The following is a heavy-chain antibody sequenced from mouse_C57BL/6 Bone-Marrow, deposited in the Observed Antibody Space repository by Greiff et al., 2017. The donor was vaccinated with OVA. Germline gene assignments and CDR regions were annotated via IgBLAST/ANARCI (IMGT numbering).Heavy chain of an antibody. V-gene: IGHV5-17*01. CDR1: GFTFSDYG. J-gene: IGHJ4*01. Sequence: EVHLVESGGGLVKPGGSLKLSCAASGFTFSDYGMHWVRQAPEKGLECVAYISSGSSTIYYADTVKGRFTISRDNAKNTLFLQMTSLRSEDTAMYYCARGAVHYAMDYWGQGTSVTVSS. CDR2: ISSGSSTI. CDR3: ARGAVHYAMDY.